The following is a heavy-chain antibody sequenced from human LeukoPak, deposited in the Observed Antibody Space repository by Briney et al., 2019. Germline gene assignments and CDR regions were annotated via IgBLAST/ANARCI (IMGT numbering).Heavy chain of an antibody. V-gene: IGHV3-23*01. CDR1: GFTFSSYA. CDR2: ISGSGGST. J-gene: IGHJ4*02. CDR3: AKERDIVVVPAATPFDY. Sequence: PGGSLRLSCAASGFTFSSYAMSWVRQAPGKGLEWVSAISGSGGSTYYADSVKGRFTISRDNSKNTLYLQMNSLRAEDTAVYYCAKERDIVVVPAATPFDYWGQGTLVTVSS. D-gene: IGHD2-2*02.